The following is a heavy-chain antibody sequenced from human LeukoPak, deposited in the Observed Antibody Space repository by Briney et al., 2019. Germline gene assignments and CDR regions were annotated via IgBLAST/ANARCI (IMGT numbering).Heavy chain of an antibody. Sequence: PLASVKVSCKASGYTFTDYYMHWVRQAPGQGLEWMGWINPNSGGTNYAQKSQGRVTMTTDTSISTAYMEVSRLRSDDTAVYYCARLILTGGSDYWGQGTLVTVSS. D-gene: IGHD3-9*01. J-gene: IGHJ4*02. V-gene: IGHV1-2*02. CDR3: ARLILTGGSDY. CDR1: GYTFTDYY. CDR2: INPNSGGT.